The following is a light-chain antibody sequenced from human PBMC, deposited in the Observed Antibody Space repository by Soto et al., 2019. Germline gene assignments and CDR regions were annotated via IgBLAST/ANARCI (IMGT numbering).Light chain of an antibody. CDR3: CSYIPSNVDWV. J-gene: IGLJ3*02. V-gene: IGLV2-23*02. CDR2: EVN. CDR1: SSNVGSYKL. Sequence: QSVLTQPASVSGSPGQSITISCTGTSSNVGSYKLVSWYQQHPGKAPKLMIFEVNKRPSGVSNRFSGSKSGNTASLTISGLKVEDEADYYCCSYIPSNVDWVFGGGTKVTVL.